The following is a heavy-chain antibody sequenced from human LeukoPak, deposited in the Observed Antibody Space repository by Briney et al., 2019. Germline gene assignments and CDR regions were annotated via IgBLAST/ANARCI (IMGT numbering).Heavy chain of an antibody. Sequence: GGSLRLSCAASGFTFSSYSMNWVRQAPGKGLEWVSYISSSSSTIYYADSVKGRFTISRDNAKNSLYLQMNSLRSEDTAVYYCARVRDSSGYYYDYWGQGTLVTVSS. J-gene: IGHJ4*02. V-gene: IGHV3-48*01. CDR3: ARVRDSSGYYYDY. D-gene: IGHD3-22*01. CDR1: GFTFSSYS. CDR2: ISSSSSTI.